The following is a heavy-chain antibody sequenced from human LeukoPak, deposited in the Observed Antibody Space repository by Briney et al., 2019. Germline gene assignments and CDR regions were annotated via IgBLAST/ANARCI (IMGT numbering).Heavy chain of an antibody. Sequence: GGSLRLSCAASGFTFSSYSMNWVRQAPGKGLEWVSSITSSNNYIYYGDSVKGRFTISRDDAKDSLFLQMNSLRAEDTATYYCARGEFGDYYYFYMDVWGKGTTVTVSS. CDR3: ARGEFGDYYYFYMDV. CDR2: ITSSNNYI. D-gene: IGHD2/OR15-2a*01. J-gene: IGHJ6*03. V-gene: IGHV3-21*01. CDR1: GFTFSSYS.